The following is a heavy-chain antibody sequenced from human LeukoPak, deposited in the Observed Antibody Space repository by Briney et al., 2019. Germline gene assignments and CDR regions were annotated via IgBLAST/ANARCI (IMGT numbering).Heavy chain of an antibody. D-gene: IGHD3-22*01. CDR1: GGSISNYY. CDR2: FSNSGRT. CDR3: ARSSYYDDAFDF. V-gene: IGHV4-59*01. Sequence: PSETLFLTCTVSGGSISNYYWNWIRLPPGKGLEWIGSFSNSGRTNSNPSLKTRVTISVHTSKNQFSLRLTSVTAADTAVYYCARSSYYDDAFDFWGQGTLVTVSS. J-gene: IGHJ4*02.